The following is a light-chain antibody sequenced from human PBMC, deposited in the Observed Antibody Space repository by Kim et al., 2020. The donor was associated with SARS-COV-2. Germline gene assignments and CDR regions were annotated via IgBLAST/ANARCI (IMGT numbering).Light chain of an antibody. CDR1: STSVGGYVY. CDR2: NVS. CDR3: SSCTTSTTYF. Sequence: HSFTIPSTGTSTSVGGYVYVSWYQPHPGQAPILTIYNVSKRPSGLSNRFSGSKSGNTASLTISGLQAEIEADYFCSSCTTSTTYFFGTGTKVTV. V-gene: IGLV2-14*03. J-gene: IGLJ1*01.